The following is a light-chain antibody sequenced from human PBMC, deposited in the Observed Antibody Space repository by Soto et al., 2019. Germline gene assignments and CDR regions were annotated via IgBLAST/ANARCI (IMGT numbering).Light chain of an antibody. CDR3: QQYYTAPFT. Sequence: DIVMTQYPDSLAVSLGERATINCKSSQSVLFSPNKKNYLAWYRQNPQQPPELLIHWASTREPGVPDRFSGSGSGADFTLTISSLQAEDVAVYYCQQYYTAPFTFGGGTKVQIK. CDR1: QSVLFSPNKKNY. V-gene: IGKV4-1*01. CDR2: WAS. J-gene: IGKJ4*01.